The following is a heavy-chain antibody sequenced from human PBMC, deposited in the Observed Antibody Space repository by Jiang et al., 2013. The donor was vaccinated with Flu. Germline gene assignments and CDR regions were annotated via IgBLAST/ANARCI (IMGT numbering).Heavy chain of an antibody. D-gene: IGHD2-2*01. CDR3: ARQTILDCSSTSCPYYFDY. CDR2: IYYSGST. V-gene: IGHV4-39*01. J-gene: IGHJ4*02. Sequence: SLTCTVSGGSISSSSYYWGWIRQPPGKGLEWIGSIYYSGSTYYNPSLKSRVTISVDTSKNQFSLKLSSVTATDTAVYYCARQTILDCSSTSCPYYFDYWGQGTLVTVSS. CDR1: GGSISSSSYY.